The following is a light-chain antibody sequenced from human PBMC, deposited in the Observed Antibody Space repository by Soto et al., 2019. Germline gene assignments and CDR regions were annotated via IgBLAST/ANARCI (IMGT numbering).Light chain of an antibody. CDR3: QQSYSTPWT. J-gene: IGKJ1*01. V-gene: IGKV1-39*01. CDR2: GAS. Sequence: DIQMTQSPSSLSASVGARVTITCWASQTISSYLNWYQQKSGKAPRLLIYGASNLQSGVPARFSGRESGTDFILTISSLQPEDFATYYCQQSYSTPWTFGQGTKVDIK. CDR1: QTISSY.